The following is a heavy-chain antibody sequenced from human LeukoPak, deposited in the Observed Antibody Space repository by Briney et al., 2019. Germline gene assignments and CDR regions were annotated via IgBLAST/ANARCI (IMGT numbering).Heavy chain of an antibody. D-gene: IGHD5-24*01. CDR1: GFPFSSYW. J-gene: IGHJ4*02. CDR2: IKQDGSKK. CDR3: TRVGYIDEGIDY. Sequence: GVSLRLSCVASGFPFSSYWMTWLRQAPGKGLEWLANIKQDGSKKSYVESVKGRFTMSRDNAMSSLYLQMSSLRAEDTAIYYCTRVGYIDEGIDYWGQGTLVIVSS. V-gene: IGHV3-7*04.